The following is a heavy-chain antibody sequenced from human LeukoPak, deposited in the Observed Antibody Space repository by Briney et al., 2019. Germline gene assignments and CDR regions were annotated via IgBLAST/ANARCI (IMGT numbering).Heavy chain of an antibody. J-gene: IGHJ4*02. V-gene: IGHV3-15*07. CDR1: GFTFNTYA. CDR3: TRRSSAAGRQYFDY. Sequence: SGGSLRLSCAASGFTFNTYAMNWVRQAPGKGLEWVGRIKSETDGGTTDYAAPVKGTFTISRDDSENTLYLQMNSLKTEDTAVYYCTRRSSAAGRQYFDYWGQGTLVTVSS. D-gene: IGHD6-13*01. CDR2: IKSETDGGTT.